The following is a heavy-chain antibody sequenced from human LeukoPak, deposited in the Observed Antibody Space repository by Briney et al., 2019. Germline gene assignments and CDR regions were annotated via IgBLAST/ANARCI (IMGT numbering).Heavy chain of an antibody. Sequence: PGGSLRLSCAASGFTFSSHGMNWVRQAPGKGLEWVSGISPNGVITYYADSVKGRFTISRDNSKGTVYLQMNSLRAEDTAVYYCAKDSRDGYNFFDYWGQGTLVTVSS. CDR3: AKDSRDGYNFFDY. J-gene: IGHJ4*02. CDR1: GFTFSSHG. V-gene: IGHV3-23*01. D-gene: IGHD5-24*01. CDR2: ISPNGVIT.